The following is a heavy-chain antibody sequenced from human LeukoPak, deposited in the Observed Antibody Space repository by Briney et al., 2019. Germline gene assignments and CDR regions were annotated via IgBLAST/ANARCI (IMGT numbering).Heavy chain of an antibody. Sequence: GGSLRLSCAASGFTFSSYGMHWVRQAPGKGLEWVAVISYDGSNKYYADSVKGRLTISRDNSKNTLYLQMNSLRAEDTAVYYCAATTVTTWYVNDYWGQGPLVTVSS. CDR3: AATTVTTWYVNDY. J-gene: IGHJ4*02. V-gene: IGHV3-30*03. CDR2: ISYDGSNK. D-gene: IGHD4-17*01. CDR1: GFTFSSYG.